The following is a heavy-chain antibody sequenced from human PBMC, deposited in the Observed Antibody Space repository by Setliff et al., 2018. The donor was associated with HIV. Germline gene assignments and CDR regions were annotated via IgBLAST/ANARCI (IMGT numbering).Heavy chain of an antibody. Sequence: GTSVKVSCKASGGTFSTYTISWVRQAPGQGLEWMGGIIPIFRTPKYAQKFQDRVTITADESTSTAYMELSSLRSEDTAMYYCSTDFSYGDCPLYWGQGTLVTVSS. J-gene: IGHJ4*02. V-gene: IGHV1-69*13. CDR3: STDFSYGDCPLY. D-gene: IGHD2-21*02. CDR2: IIPIFRTP. CDR1: GGTFSTYT.